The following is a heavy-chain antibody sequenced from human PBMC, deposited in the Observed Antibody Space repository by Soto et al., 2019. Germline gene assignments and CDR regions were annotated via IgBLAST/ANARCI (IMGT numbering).Heavy chain of an antibody. V-gene: IGHV5-51*01. CDR2: IYPGDSDT. D-gene: IGHD6-6*01. CDR3: ARGSSIAAQLYYYYGMDV. Sequence: GESLKISCKGSGYSFTSYWIGWVRQIPGKGLEWMGIIYPGDSDTRYSPSFQGQVTISADKSISTAYLQWSSLKASDTAMYYCARGSSIAAQLYYYYGMDVWGQGTTVTVSS. CDR1: GYSFTSYW. J-gene: IGHJ6*02.